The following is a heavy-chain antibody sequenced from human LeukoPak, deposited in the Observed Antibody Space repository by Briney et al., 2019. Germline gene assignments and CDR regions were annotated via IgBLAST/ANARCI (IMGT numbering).Heavy chain of an antibody. CDR1: GGSISSYY. J-gene: IGHJ5*02. V-gene: IGHV4-59*01. D-gene: IGHD6-19*01. CDR3: ASTPRQQWLVWGWFDP. Sequence: PSETLSLTCTVSGGSISSYYWSWIRQPPGKGLGWIGYIYYSGSTNYNPSLKSRVTISVDTSKNQFSLKLSSVTAADTAVYYCASTPRQQWLVWGWFDPWGQGTLVTVSS. CDR2: IYYSGST.